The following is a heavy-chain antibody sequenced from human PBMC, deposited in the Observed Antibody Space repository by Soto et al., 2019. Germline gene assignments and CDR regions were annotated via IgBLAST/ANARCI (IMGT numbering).Heavy chain of an antibody. Sequence: QITLKESGPTLVKPTQTLTLTCTVSGFSLNTYGVGVGWIRQPPGKALEWLALIYWDDDKRYSPSLKSRLTITKDTSKNQVVLTMTNMDPVDTVTYYCARALGSWGAYYFDYWGLGTLVTVSS. CDR3: ARALGSWGAYYFDY. D-gene: IGHD3-16*01. CDR1: GFSLNTYGVG. V-gene: IGHV2-5*02. J-gene: IGHJ4*02. CDR2: IYWDDDK.